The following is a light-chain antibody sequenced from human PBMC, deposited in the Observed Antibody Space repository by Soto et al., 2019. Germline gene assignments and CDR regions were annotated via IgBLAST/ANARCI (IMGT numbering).Light chain of an antibody. CDR1: QSINTY. CDR2: AAS. J-gene: IGKJ1*01. CDR3: QQTYGAPRT. V-gene: IGKV1-39*01. Sequence: IQVTQSPSSLSASVGYRVTITCWASQSINTYLSWYQRKPGRAPKHLINAASSLQTGVPSRFSGSGSGTDFTLTISSLQPEDFATYYCQQTYGAPRTFGQGTKVDIK.